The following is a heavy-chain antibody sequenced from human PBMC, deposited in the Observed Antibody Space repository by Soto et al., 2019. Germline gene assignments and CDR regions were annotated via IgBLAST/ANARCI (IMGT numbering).Heavy chain of an antibody. J-gene: IGHJ3*02. Sequence: PSETLSLTCTVSGGSVSSNNWWSWVRQPPGKGLEWIGEIYHSGSTNYNPSLKSRLTISLDMSKNQVSLELSSVAAADTAVYYCARVGYYLWGTYRIDAFDIWGQGTLVTVSS. CDR3: ARVGYYLWGTYRIDAFDI. D-gene: IGHD3-16*02. V-gene: IGHV4-4*02. CDR2: IYHSGST. CDR1: GGSVSSNNW.